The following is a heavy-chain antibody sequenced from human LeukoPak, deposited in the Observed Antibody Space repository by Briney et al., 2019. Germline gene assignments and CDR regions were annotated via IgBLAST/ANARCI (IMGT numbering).Heavy chain of an antibody. CDR3: ARERAWYYDFWSGYHDAFDI. Sequence: SETLSLTCTVSGGSISSYYWSWIRQPPGMGLEWIGYIYYSGSTNYNPSLKSRVTISVDTSKNQFSLKLSSVTAADTAVYYCARERAWYYDFWSGYHDAFDIWGQGTMVTVSS. CDR2: IYYSGST. D-gene: IGHD3-3*01. V-gene: IGHV4-59*01. J-gene: IGHJ3*02. CDR1: GGSISSYY.